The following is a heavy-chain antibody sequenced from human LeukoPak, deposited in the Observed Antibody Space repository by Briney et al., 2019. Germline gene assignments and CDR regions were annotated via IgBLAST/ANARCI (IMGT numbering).Heavy chain of an antibody. Sequence: GGYLRLSCASSGFTFSCYGLKWVRQAPGEGMEGDSFISSSGGTIYYADSVKGRFTISRDNAKNSLYLQMNSLRAEDTAVYYCARGGYSYGYTYFDYWGQGTLVTVSS. CDR2: ISSSGGTI. CDR3: ARGGYSYGYTYFDY. D-gene: IGHD5-18*01. J-gene: IGHJ4*02. V-gene: IGHV3-48*03. CDR1: GFTFSCYG.